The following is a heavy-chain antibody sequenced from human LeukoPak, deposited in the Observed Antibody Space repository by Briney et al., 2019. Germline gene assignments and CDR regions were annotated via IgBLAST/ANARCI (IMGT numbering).Heavy chain of an antibody. V-gene: IGHV4-59*01. CDR3: ARDKVADRTCFDR. CDR2: LYYSGST. D-gene: IGHD6-19*01. CDR1: CDSITSYY. J-gene: IGHJ5*02. Sequence: SETLSLTRTVSCDSITSYYWSWMPQPPGKGLEWIGYLYYSGSTKYNPSLKSRVTISVDPSKHQFPLNLKAATAAATDVYYCARDKVADRTCFDRRGHRALVTVSS.